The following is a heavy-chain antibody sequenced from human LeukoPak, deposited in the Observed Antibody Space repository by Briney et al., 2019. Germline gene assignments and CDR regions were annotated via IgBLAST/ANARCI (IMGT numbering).Heavy chain of an antibody. CDR3: ATWRTAKTGFDY. Sequence: SETLSLTCTVSGGSISSYYWGWIRQPPGRGLEWIGYIYYSGSTNYNPSLKSRVTISVDTSKNQFSLKLSSVTAADTAVYYCATWRTAKTGFDYWGQGTLVTVSS. CDR1: GGSISSYY. D-gene: IGHD1-1*01. J-gene: IGHJ4*02. V-gene: IGHV4-59*01. CDR2: IYYSGST.